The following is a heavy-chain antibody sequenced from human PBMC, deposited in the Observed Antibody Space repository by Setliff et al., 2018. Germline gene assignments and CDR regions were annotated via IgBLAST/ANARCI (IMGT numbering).Heavy chain of an antibody. Sequence: GGSLRLSCAASGFDFSRYWMHWVRQAPGKGLVSVARIFTDGSRTDYGDSVKGRFTISRDNANNTLHLQMNSLRGDDTAVYYCARESSGGTTYYYYMDVWGKGTTVTVSS. CDR2: IFTDGSRT. V-gene: IGHV3-74*01. CDR1: GFDFSRYW. J-gene: IGHJ6*03. D-gene: IGHD6-25*01. CDR3: ARESSGGTTYYYYMDV.